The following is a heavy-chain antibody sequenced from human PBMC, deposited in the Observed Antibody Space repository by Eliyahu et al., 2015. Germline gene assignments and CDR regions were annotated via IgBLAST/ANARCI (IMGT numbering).Heavy chain of an antibody. Sequence: EVQLLESGGGLVQPGGSLRLSCAASGFTFSSYAMSWVRQAPGKGLEWVSAISGSGGSTYYADSVKGRFTISRDNSKNTLYLQMNSLRAEDTAVYYCAKARRITIFGTRYYFDYWGQGTLVTVSS. CDR1: GFTFSSYA. V-gene: IGHV3-23*01. CDR2: ISGSGGST. CDR3: AKARRITIFGTRYYFDY. D-gene: IGHD3-3*01. J-gene: IGHJ4*02.